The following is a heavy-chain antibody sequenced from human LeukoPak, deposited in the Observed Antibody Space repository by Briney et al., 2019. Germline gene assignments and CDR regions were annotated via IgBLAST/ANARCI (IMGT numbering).Heavy chain of an antibody. J-gene: IGHJ4*02. CDR3: AKGWDFWSGKYYFDY. CDR1: GFTFSSYG. CDR2: ISYDGSNK. V-gene: IGHV3-30*18. Sequence: PGRSLRLSCAASGFTFSSYGMHWVRQAPGKGLEWVAVISYDGSNKYYADSVKGRFTISRDNSKNTLYLQMNSLRAEDTAVYYRAKGWDFWSGKYYFDYWGQGTLVTVSS. D-gene: IGHD3-3*01.